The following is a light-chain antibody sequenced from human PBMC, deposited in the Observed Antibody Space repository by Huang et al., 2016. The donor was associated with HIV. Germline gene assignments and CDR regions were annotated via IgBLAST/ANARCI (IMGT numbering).Light chain of an antibody. J-gene: IGKJ2*01. CDR2: GAS. CDR3: QQYGSSLYT. V-gene: IGKV3-20*01. Sequence: EIVLTQSPGTLSLSLGDRATLSCRASQSISSNYLDWYQQKPGQAPRLLIYGASSRDTGIPERFSGSGSGTNFTLTISRLEPEDFAVYYCQQYGSSLYTFGQGTKLEIK. CDR1: QSISSNY.